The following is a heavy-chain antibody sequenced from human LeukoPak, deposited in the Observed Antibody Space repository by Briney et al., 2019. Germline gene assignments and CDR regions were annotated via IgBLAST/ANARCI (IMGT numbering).Heavy chain of an antibody. J-gene: IGHJ4*02. CDR3: ARHFRCSGPSCNPSDS. Sequence: ASVKVSCKASGYTFTSYGISWVRQAPGQGLEWMGWISAYNGNTNYAQKLQGRVTMTTDTSTSTAYMELRSLRSDDTAMYYCARHFRCSGPSCNPSDSWGQGTLVTVSS. V-gene: IGHV1-18*01. CDR1: GYTFTSYG. CDR2: ISAYNGNT. D-gene: IGHD2-2*01.